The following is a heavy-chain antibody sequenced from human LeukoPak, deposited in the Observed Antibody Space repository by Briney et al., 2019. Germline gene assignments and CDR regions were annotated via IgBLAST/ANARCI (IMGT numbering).Heavy chain of an antibody. D-gene: IGHD2-15*01. V-gene: IGHV3-7*01. Sequence: PGGSLRLSCAASGFTFSSYWMSWVRQAPGKGLEWVANIKQDGNEKYYVDSVKGRFTISRDNAKNTLYLQMNSLRAEDTAVYYCARRYCSSGSCPFDIWGQGTMVTVSS. CDR1: GFTFSSYW. CDR2: IKQDGNEK. CDR3: ARRYCSSGSCPFDI. J-gene: IGHJ3*02.